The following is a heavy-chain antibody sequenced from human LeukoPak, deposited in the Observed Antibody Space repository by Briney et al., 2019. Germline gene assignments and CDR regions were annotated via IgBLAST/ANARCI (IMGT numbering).Heavy chain of an antibody. V-gene: IGHV4-4*07. J-gene: IGHJ5*02. CDR1: GASISSYY. CDR3: ARDGGGSGWHYPWFDP. CDR2: IYSSGST. Sequence: SETLSLTCTVSGASISSYYWSWIRQPAGKGLGWIGHIYSSGSTNYNPSLKSRVTMSVDMSKNQFSLKLSSVTAADTAVYYCARDGGGSGWHYPWFDPWGQGTLVTVSS. D-gene: IGHD6-19*01.